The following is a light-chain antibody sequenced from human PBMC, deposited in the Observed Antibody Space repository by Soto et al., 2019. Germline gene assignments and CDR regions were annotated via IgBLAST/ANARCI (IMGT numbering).Light chain of an antibody. V-gene: IGKV1-5*01. Sequence: DIQMTQSPSTLSASVGARVTITCRASQSISSWLAWYQQKPGQAPQLLLYDAARLESGVPSRFSGSGAGTECTLTISSLQPDDFATYYCQQYNSYSYTFGQGTKLEIK. CDR3: QQYNSYSYT. J-gene: IGKJ2*01. CDR1: QSISSW. CDR2: DAA.